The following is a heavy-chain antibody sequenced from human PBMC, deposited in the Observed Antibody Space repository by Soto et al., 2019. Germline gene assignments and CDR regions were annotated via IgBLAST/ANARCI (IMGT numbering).Heavy chain of an antibody. D-gene: IGHD2-15*01. CDR1: TLTFSSYG. Sequence: VRLSCVASTLTFSSYGMHWVRQAPGKGLEWVAVISYESISTLYGDSVRGRFTISRDNSKNTLYLQMNDLTTEDTAVYYCAREAGCSGGDCNVYFDYWGQGTLVTVSS. V-gene: IGHV3-30*03. CDR2: ISYESIST. CDR3: AREAGCSGGDCNVYFDY. J-gene: IGHJ4*02.